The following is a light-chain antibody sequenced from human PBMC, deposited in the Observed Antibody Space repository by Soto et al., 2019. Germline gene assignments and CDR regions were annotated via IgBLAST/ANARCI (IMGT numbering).Light chain of an antibody. Sequence: EIVLTQSPGTLSLSPGERATLSCRASQSVSSYYLAWYQQKPGQAPRLLIYAASSRATGIPDRFSGGGSGTDFTLTISRLEPEDFATYYCQHYNSYSEAFGQGTKVDIK. CDR1: QSVSSYY. CDR2: AAS. CDR3: QHYNSYSEA. V-gene: IGKV3-20*01. J-gene: IGKJ1*01.